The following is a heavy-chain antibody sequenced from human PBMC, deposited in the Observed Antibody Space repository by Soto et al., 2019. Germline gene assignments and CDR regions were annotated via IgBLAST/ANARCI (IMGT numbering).Heavy chain of an antibody. D-gene: IGHD3-22*01. CDR1: GFTFSSYA. J-gene: IGHJ3*02. CDR2: ISGSGGST. Sequence: GSSLRLSCAASGFTFSSYAMSWVRQGTGKGLEWVSAISGSGGSTYYADSVKGRFTISRDNSKNTLYLQMNSLRAEDTAVYYCAKMSKPKNWSSGYYCNAFDIWGQGTMVTVSS. CDR3: AKMSKPKNWSSGYYCNAFDI. V-gene: IGHV3-23*01.